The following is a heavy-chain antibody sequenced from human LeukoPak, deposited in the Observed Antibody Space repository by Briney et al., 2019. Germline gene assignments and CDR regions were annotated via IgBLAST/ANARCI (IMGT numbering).Heavy chain of an antibody. V-gene: IGHV4-59*01. CDR2: IYYSGST. J-gene: IGHJ2*01. Sequence: PSQTLSLTCTVSGGSIRSYYWSWIRQPPGKGLEWIAYIYYSGSTNYNPSLKSRVTISVDTSKNQFSLKLSSVTAADTAVYYCARVYYSNSYDYWYFDLWGRGTLVTVSS. D-gene: IGHD6-13*01. CDR3: ARVYYSNSYDYWYFDL. CDR1: GGSIRSYY.